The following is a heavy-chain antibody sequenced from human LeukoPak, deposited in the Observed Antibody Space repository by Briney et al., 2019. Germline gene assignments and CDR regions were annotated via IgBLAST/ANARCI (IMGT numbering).Heavy chain of an antibody. CDR1: GYTFTSYA. CDR2: INAGNGNT. D-gene: IGHD3-22*01. V-gene: IGHV1-3*03. Sequence: ASVKVSCKASGYTFTSYAMHWVRQAPGQRLEWMGWINAGNGNTKYSQEFQGRVTITRDTSASTAYMELSSLRSEDMAVYYCARGRTYYYDSSGYYSPGEVDYWGQGTLVTVSS. CDR3: ARGRTYYYDSSGYYSPGEVDY. J-gene: IGHJ4*02.